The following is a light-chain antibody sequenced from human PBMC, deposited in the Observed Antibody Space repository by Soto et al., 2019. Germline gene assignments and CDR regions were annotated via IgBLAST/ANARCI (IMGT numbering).Light chain of an antibody. J-gene: IGKJ1*01. CDR2: GAS. Sequence: ESVLTQSPGTLSLSPGGRATLSCRAIQSVSNNYLAWYQQKPRQAPRLLIHGASNRATGIPDMFSGSGSGTDFTLTISRLEPEDFAVYYCQQYGSSGTFGQGTKVDIK. CDR3: QQYGSSGT. V-gene: IGKV3-20*01. CDR1: QSVSNNY.